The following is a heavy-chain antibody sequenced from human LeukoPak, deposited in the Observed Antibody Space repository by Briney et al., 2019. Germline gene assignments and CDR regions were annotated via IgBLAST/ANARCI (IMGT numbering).Heavy chain of an antibody. J-gene: IGHJ3*02. D-gene: IGHD3-3*01. CDR2: IYYSGST. CDR3: ARGRYYDFWSGYYTGAFDI. CDR1: GGSISSGSYY. Sequence: SQTLSLTCTVSGGSISSGSYYWSWIRQPPGKGLEWIGYIYYSGSTNYNPSLKSRVTISVDTSKNQFSLKLSSVTAADTAVYYCARGRYYDFWSGYYTGAFDIWGQGTMVTVSS. V-gene: IGHV4-61*01.